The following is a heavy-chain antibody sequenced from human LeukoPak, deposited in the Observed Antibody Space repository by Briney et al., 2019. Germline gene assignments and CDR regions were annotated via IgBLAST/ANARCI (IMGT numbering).Heavy chain of an antibody. Sequence: PGGSLRLSCAASGFTFSSYAMSLVRQAPWKGLEWVSAISGSGGSTYYADSVKGRFTISRDNSKNTLYLQVNSLRAEDTAVYYCAKDPLLSTVRVDYWGQGTLVTVSS. D-gene: IGHD3-10*01. J-gene: IGHJ4*02. V-gene: IGHV3-23*01. CDR1: GFTFSSYA. CDR3: AKDPLLSTVRVDY. CDR2: ISGSGGST.